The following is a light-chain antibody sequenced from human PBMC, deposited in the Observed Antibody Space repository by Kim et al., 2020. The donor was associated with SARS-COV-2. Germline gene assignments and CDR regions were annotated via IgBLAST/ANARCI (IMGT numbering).Light chain of an antibody. CDR2: GAS. CDR1: QSISSN. CDR3: QQYNNWPCT. V-gene: IGKV3-15*01. Sequence: EIVMTQSPATLSVSPGERVTLSCRASQSISSNLGWYQQKPGQAPRLLIYGASTRATGIPARFSGSGSGTEFTLTISSLQSEDFAVYCCQQYNNWPCTFGQGTKVEIK. J-gene: IGKJ1*01.